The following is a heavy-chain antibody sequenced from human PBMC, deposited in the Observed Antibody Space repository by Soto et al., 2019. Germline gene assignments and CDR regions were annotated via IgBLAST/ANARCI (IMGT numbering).Heavy chain of an antibody. V-gene: IGHV3-43*01. CDR3: AKDPYSSSSYFDY. Sequence: GGSLRLSCAASGFTFDDYTMHWVRQAPGKGLEWVSLISWDGGSTYYADSVKGRFTISRDNSKNSLYLQMNSLRTEDTALYYCAKDPYSSSSYFDYWGQGTLVTVSS. CDR2: ISWDGGST. CDR1: GFTFDDYT. J-gene: IGHJ4*02. D-gene: IGHD6-6*01.